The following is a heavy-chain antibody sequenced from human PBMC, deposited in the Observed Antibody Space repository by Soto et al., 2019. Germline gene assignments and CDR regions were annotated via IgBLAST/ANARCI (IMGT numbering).Heavy chain of an antibody. D-gene: IGHD3-10*01. CDR1: GFTVSSNY. CDR3: ARALAYGDYVDY. J-gene: IGHJ4*02. CDR2: IYSGGST. V-gene: IGHV3-66*01. Sequence: EVKLVESGGGLVQPGGSLRLSCAASGFTVSSNYMSWVRQAPGKGLEWVSVIYSGGSTYYADYVKGRFTISRDNSKNTLYLQMNSLRAEDTAVYYCARALAYGDYVDYWGQGTLVTVSS.